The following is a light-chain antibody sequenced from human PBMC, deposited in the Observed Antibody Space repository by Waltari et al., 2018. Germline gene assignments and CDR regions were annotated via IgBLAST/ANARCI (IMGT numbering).Light chain of an antibody. Sequence: QSALPQPPSAYRSPAQPLTISYPGTSTPVGDYNSLPWYQHHPGKAPKLMIFDVSTRPSGVPDCFSGSKSGNTASLTVSGLQAEDEADYYCSSYAGSYNSLYVFGTGTKVTVL. CDR2: DVS. CDR1: STPVGDYNS. J-gene: IGLJ1*01. V-gene: IGLV2-8*01. CDR3: SSYAGSYNSLYV.